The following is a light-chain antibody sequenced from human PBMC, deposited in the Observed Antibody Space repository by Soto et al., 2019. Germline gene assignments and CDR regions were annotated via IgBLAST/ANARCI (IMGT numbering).Light chain of an antibody. V-gene: IGLV2-23*01. CDR1: SSDVGSYNL. J-gene: IGLJ1*01. CDR3: CSYAGSSTPYYV. Sequence: QSVLTQPASVSGSPGQSITISCTGTSSDVGSYNLVSWYQQHPGKAPKLMIYEGSKRPSGVSNRFSGSKSGNTASLTISGLQAEDEADYYCCSYAGSSTPYYVFXTGTKVTVL. CDR2: EGS.